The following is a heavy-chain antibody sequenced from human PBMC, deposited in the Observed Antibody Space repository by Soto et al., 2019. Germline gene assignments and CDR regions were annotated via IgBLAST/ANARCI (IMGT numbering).Heavy chain of an antibody. CDR2: IRPNSGNT. Sequence: QVQLMQSGAEVKKPGASVRVSCKAAGYTFTDYYIHWVRQAPGQGLEWVGWIRPNSGNTNYAQKFQGRVTMTRDTSINTAYMDLSRLTSDDTAVYYCGRGVSGTFGGNWVDPWGQGTLVTVSS. D-gene: IGHD1-26*01. J-gene: IGHJ5*02. CDR1: GYTFTDYY. V-gene: IGHV1-2*02. CDR3: GRGVSGTFGGNWVDP.